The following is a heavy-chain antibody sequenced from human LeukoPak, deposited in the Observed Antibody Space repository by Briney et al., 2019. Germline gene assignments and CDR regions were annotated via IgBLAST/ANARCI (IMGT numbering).Heavy chain of an antibody. D-gene: IGHD3-3*01. CDR1: GFTLSSYA. J-gene: IGHJ5*02. CDR2: ISDTGNT. Sequence: PGGSLRLSCAASGFTLSSYAMSWVRQAPGKGLEWVSAISDTGNTYHADSVKGRFTISRDNAKNSLYLQMNSLRAEDTAVYYCARSDFWSGYYLANWFDPWGQGTLVTVSS. V-gene: IGHV3-21*01. CDR3: ARSDFWSGYYLANWFDP.